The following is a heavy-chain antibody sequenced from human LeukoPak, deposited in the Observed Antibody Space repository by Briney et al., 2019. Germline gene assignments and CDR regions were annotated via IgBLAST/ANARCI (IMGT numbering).Heavy chain of an antibody. CDR3: ARSVVPAADAFDI. Sequence: SVKVSCKASGYTFTSYAISWVRRAPGQGLEWMGGIIPIFGTANYAQKFQGRVTITTDESTSTAYMELSSLRSEDTAVYYCARSVVPAADAFDIWGQGTMVTVSS. CDR2: IIPIFGTA. D-gene: IGHD2-2*01. CDR1: GYTFTSYA. J-gene: IGHJ3*02. V-gene: IGHV1-69*05.